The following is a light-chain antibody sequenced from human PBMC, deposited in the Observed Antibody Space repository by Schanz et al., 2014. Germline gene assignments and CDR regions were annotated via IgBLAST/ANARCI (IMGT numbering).Light chain of an antibody. V-gene: IGLV2-11*01. Sequence: QSALTQPRSVSGSPGQSVTISCTGSSTDVGVYNYVSWYQQHPGKAPKVMIYDVTKRPSGVPDRFSGSKSGNTASLTISGLQAEDEADYYCCSYAGSYTWVFGGGTQLTVL. CDR3: CSYAGSYTWV. J-gene: IGLJ3*02. CDR2: DVT. CDR1: STDVGVYNY.